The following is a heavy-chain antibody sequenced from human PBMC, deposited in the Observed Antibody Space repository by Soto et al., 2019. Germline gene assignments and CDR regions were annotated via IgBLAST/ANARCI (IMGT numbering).Heavy chain of an antibody. V-gene: IGHV4-34*01. CDR2: INHSGST. J-gene: IGHJ5*02. D-gene: IGHD1-7*01. CDR1: GGSFSGYY. Sequence: PSETLSLTCAVYGGSFSGYYWSWIRQPPGKGLEWIGEINHSGSTNYNPSLKSRVTISVDTSKNQFSLKLSSVTAADTAVYYCARGRITGTTYDPWGQGTLVTAPQ. CDR3: ARGRITGTTYDP.